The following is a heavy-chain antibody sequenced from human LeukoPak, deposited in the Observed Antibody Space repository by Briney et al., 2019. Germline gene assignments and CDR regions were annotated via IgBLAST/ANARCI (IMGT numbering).Heavy chain of an antibody. D-gene: IGHD3-10*01. Sequence: ASVKVSCKASGYTFTGYYMHWVRQAPGQGLEWMRRINPNSGGTNYAQKFQGRVTMTRDTSISTAYMELSRLRSDDTAVYYCARRVLLWFGESAFDIWRPGTMVTVSS. J-gene: IGHJ3*02. CDR2: INPNSGGT. V-gene: IGHV1-2*06. CDR3: ARRVLLWFGESAFDI. CDR1: GYTFTGYY.